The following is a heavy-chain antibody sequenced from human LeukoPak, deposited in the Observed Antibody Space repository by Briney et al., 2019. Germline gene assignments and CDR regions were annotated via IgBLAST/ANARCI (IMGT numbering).Heavy chain of an antibody. CDR3: ARRSGTYYDILTGRDAFDI. V-gene: IGHV4-39*01. J-gene: IGHJ3*02. Sequence: SETLSLTCTVSGGSISSSSYYWGWIRQPPGKGLEWIGSIYYSGSTYYNPSLKSRVTISVDTSKNQFSLKLSSVTAADTAVYYCARRSGTYYDILTGRDAFDIWGQGTMVTVSS. CDR2: IYYSGST. D-gene: IGHD3-9*01. CDR1: GGSISSSSYY.